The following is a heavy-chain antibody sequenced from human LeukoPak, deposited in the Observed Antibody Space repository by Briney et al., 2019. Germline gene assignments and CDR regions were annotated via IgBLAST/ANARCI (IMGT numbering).Heavy chain of an antibody. J-gene: IGHJ6*02. CDR1: GYTFTSYG. CDR3: ARGLNIVVVTAPMDV. Sequence: ASVKVSCKASGYTFTSYGISWVRQAPGQGLEWIGWISAYNGNTNYAQKLQGRVTMTTDTSTSTAYMELRSLRSDDTAVYYCARGLNIVVVTAPMDVWGQGTTVTVSS. D-gene: IGHD2-21*02. CDR2: ISAYNGNT. V-gene: IGHV1-18*01.